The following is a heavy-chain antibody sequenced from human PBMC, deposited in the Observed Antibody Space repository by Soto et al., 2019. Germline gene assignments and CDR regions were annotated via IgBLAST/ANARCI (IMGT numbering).Heavy chain of an antibody. CDR1: GFTFSSYV. CDR3: AKMGIVLMEPYYYHQ. J-gene: IGHJ4*01. V-gene: IGHV3-23*01. Sequence: EVQLLESGGGLVQPGGSLRLSCTASGFTFSSYVMSWVRQAPGKELEWGSTISGNSGKTNYAESVKGRLSICRDNSKNTVQLQLDSPRAEDTAVYFCAKMGIVLMEPYYYHQWGHGTLVTVSS. CDR2: ISGNSGKT. D-gene: IGHD2-8*01.